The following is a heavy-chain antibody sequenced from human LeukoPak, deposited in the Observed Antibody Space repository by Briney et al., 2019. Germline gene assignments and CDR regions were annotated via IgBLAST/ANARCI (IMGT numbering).Heavy chain of an antibody. CDR2: ISTTGTTI. CDR1: GFTFSAYH. CDR3: ARLDCSGGSCYQNYYYGMDV. J-gene: IGHJ6*02. D-gene: IGHD2-15*01. V-gene: IGHV3-48*02. Sequence: PGGSLRLSCAASGFTFSAYHINWVRQAPGKGLEWISYISTTGTTIHYADSVKGRFAISRDNAKSSLYLQMNSLRDEDTAVYYCARLDCSGGSCYQNYYYGMDVWGQGTTVTVSS.